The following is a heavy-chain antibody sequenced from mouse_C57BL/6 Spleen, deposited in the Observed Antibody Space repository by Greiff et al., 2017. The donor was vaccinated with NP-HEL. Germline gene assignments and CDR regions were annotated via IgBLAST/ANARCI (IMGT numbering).Heavy chain of an antibody. Sequence: EVQRVESEGGLVQPGSSMKLSCTASGFTFSDYYMAWVRQVPEKGLEWVANINYDGSSTYYLDSLKSRFIISRDNAKIILYLQMSTLKSEDTATYYCAREDYGTPGFAYWGQGTLVTVSA. CDR3: AREDYGTPGFAY. V-gene: IGHV5-16*01. D-gene: IGHD1-1*01. CDR1: GFTFSDYY. CDR2: INYDGSST. J-gene: IGHJ3*01.